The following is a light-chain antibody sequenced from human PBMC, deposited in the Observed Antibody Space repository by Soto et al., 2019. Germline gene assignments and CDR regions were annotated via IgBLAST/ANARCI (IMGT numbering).Light chain of an antibody. V-gene: IGKV3-15*01. CDR3: QQYSNWPPFT. J-gene: IGKJ3*01. CDR1: QRISNS. Sequence: VMTQSPATLSVSPGERATLSCRASQRISNSLAWYQQRPGQAPRLLIYGASTRATGIPARFSGSRSGTDFTLTISGLQSEDFAVYYCQQYSNWPPFTFGPGTKVDIK. CDR2: GAS.